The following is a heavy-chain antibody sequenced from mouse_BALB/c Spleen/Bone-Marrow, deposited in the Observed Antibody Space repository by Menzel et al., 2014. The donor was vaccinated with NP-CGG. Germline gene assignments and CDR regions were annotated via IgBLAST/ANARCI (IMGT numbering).Heavy chain of an antibody. D-gene: IGHD2-14*01. CDR2: IDTSDSYT. CDR1: GHTFADYW. Sequence: QVQLQQSGAELVMPGASVKMSCKASGHTFADYWMHWVKQRPGQGLEWIGVIDTSDSYTSYNQKFKGKATLTVDESSSTAYMQLSSLTSEDSAVYYCARSDYRYDPFAYWGQGTLVTVSA. CDR3: ARSDYRYDPFAY. J-gene: IGHJ3*01. V-gene: IGHV1-69*01.